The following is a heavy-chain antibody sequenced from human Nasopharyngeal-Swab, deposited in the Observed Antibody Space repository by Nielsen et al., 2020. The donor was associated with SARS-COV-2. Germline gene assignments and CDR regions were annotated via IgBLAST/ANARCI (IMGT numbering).Heavy chain of an antibody. CDR1: GYSFTSYW. CDR2: MDPSPCYS. J-gene: IGHJ6*03. V-gene: IGHV5-10-1*01. Sequence: GESPKIYRKGSGYSFTSYWISWLRQMPGKGLEWLGRMDPSPCYSNYSPSFQGHVTISADKPISTAYLQWSSLKASDTAMYYCARQAYCGGDCFTYYYYYYMDVWGKGTTVTVSS. CDR3: ARQAYCGGDCFTYYYYYYMDV. D-gene: IGHD2-21*01.